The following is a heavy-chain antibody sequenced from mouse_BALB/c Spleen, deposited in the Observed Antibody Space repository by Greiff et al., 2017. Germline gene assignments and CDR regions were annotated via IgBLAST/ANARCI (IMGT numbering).Heavy chain of an antibody. D-gene: IGHD1-2*01. J-gene: IGHJ2*01. CDR3: TRLVTTATRDD. V-gene: IGHV1S81*02. Sequence: QVQLQQPGAELVKPGASVKLSCKASGYTFTSYYMYWVKQRPGQGLEWIGGINPSNGGTNFNEKFKSKATLTVDKSSSTAYMQLSSLTSEDSAVYYCTRLVTTATRDDWGQGTTLTVSS. CDR1: GYTFTSYY. CDR2: INPSNGGT.